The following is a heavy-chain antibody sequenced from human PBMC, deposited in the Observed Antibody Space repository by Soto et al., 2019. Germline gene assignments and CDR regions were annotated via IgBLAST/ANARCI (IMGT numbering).Heavy chain of an antibody. V-gene: IGHV3-21*01. CDR2: ISSSSSYI. CDR3: ARDHATYYYYGMDV. CDR1: GFTFSSYS. D-gene: IGHD1-26*01. Sequence: EVQLVESGGGLVKPGGSLRLSCAASGFTFSSYSMNWVRQAPGKGLEWVSSISSSSSYIYYADSVKGRFTISRDNAKNSLYLQMNSLRAEDTAVYYCARDHATYYYYGMDVWGLGTTVTVSS. J-gene: IGHJ6*02.